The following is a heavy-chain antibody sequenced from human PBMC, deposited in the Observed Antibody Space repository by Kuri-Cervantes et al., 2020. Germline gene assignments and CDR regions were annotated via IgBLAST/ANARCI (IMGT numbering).Heavy chain of an antibody. Sequence: GESLKISCAASGFTFSDYYMSWIRQAPGKGLEWVSYISSSGSTIYYADSVKGRFTISRDNSKNTLYLQMNSLRAEDTAVYYCARDASRITGATNDYWGQGTLVTVSS. CDR1: GFTFSDYY. V-gene: IGHV3-11*04. CDR3: ARDASRITGATNDY. J-gene: IGHJ4*02. D-gene: IGHD1-20*01. CDR2: ISSSGSTI.